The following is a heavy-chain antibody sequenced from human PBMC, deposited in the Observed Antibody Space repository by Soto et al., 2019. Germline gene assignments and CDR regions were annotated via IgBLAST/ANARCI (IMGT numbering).Heavy chain of an antibody. V-gene: IGHV1-18*01. D-gene: IGHD6-13*01. J-gene: IGHJ4*02. CDR2: ISAYNGNT. CDR3: AGAKEYSSSWYLTPDY. Sequence: QVQLAQSGAEVKKPGASVKVSCKASGYTFTSYGISWVRQAPGQGLEWMGWISAYNGNTNYAQKLQGRVTMTTDTSTSRAYMELRSLRSDDTAVYYCAGAKEYSSSWYLTPDYWGQGTLVTVSS. CDR1: GYTFTSYG.